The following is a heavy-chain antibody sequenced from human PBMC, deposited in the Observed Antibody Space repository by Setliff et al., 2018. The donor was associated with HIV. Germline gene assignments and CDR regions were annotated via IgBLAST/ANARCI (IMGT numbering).Heavy chain of an antibody. D-gene: IGHD4-4*01. CDR2: INYDESSE. V-gene: IGHV3-30*02. Sequence: GGSLRLSCAASGFTFSNYWMHWVRQAPGKGLEWVAFINYDESSEYYADSVKGRVSISRDNSKNTVDLHMNSLRTEDTAVYYCAKDGDYRNGDYDAFDIWGLGTMVTVSS. CDR3: AKDGDYRNGDYDAFDI. CDR1: GFTFSNYW. J-gene: IGHJ3*02.